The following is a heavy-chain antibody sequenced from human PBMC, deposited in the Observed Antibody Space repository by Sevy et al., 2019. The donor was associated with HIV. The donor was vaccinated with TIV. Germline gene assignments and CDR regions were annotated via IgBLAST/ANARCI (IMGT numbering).Heavy chain of an antibody. D-gene: IGHD1-1*01. CDR1: GFTFSSYS. Sequence: GGSLRLSCAASGFTFSSYSMNWVRQAPGKGLEWDSSISSSSSYIYYADSVKGRFTISRDNAKNSLYLQMNSLRAEDTAVYYCARDPVQLERRSNWFDPWGQGTLVTVSS. V-gene: IGHV3-21*01. J-gene: IGHJ5*02. CDR2: ISSSSSYI. CDR3: ARDPVQLERRSNWFDP.